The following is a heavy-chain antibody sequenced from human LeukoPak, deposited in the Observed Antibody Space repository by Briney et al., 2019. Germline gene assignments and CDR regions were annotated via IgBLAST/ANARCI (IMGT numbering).Heavy chain of an antibody. CDR3: ARDRRGSSWYYYYYYMDV. CDR1: GYTFTGYY. J-gene: IGHJ6*03. CDR2: INPNSGGT. V-gene: IGHV1-2*02. D-gene: IGHD6-13*01. Sequence: ASVKVSCKASGYTFTGYYMHWVRQAPGQGLEWMGWINPNSGGTNYAQKFQGRVTMTRDTSISTAYMELSRLRSDDTAVYYCARDRRGSSWYYYYYYMDVWGKGTTVTVPS.